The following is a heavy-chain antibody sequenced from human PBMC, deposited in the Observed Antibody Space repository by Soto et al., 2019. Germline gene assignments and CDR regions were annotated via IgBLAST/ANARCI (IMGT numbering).Heavy chain of an antibody. J-gene: IGHJ6*02. CDR3: GSTSFPGYYYYGMDV. CDR2: IYSGGST. Sequence: EVQLVETGGGLIQPGGSLRLSCAASGFTVSSTYMSWVRQAPGKGLEWVSVIYSGGSTYYADSVKGRFTIFGDDSKNTLYLQMNSLRAEDTAVYYCGSTSFPGYYYYGMDVWGQGTTVTVSS. D-gene: IGHD2-2*01. CDR1: GFTVSSTY. V-gene: IGHV3-53*02.